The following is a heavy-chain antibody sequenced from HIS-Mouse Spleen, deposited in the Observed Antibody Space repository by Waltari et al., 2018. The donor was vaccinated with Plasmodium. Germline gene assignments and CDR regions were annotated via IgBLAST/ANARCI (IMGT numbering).Heavy chain of an antibody. CDR1: GYTFTSYH. D-gene: IGHD6-19*01. CDR2: INPSGGST. V-gene: IGHV1-46*01. J-gene: IGHJ6*02. Sequence: QVQLVQSGAEVKKPGASVKVSCKASGYTFTSYHMHWVRQAPGQGLEWMGIINPSGGSTSYAQKFQGRVTMTRDTSTSTVYMELSSLRSEDTAVYYCARDLFRIGVAGTEYYYGMDVWGQGTTVTVSS. CDR3: ARDLFRIGVAGTEYYYGMDV.